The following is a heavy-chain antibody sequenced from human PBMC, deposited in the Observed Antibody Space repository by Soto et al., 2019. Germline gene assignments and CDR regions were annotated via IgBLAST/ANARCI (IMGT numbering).Heavy chain of an antibody. J-gene: IGHJ2*01. Sequence: GASVKVSCKASGYTFTSYGMHWVRQAPGQRLEWMGWINAGNGNTKYSQKFQGRVTITRDTSASTAYMELSSLRSEDTAVYYCARGGSLYWYFDRWGRGTLVTVSS. CDR3: ARGGSLYWYFDR. CDR1: GYTFTSYG. CDR2: INAGNGNT. V-gene: IGHV1-3*01. D-gene: IGHD1-26*01.